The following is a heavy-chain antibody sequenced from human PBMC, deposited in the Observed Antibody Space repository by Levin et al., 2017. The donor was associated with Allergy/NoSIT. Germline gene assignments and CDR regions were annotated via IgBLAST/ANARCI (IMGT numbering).Heavy chain of an antibody. CDR3: ARGLKFGELLYRYTRISHLPDY. J-gene: IGHJ4*02. Sequence: SETLSLTCAVYGGSFSGYYWSWIRQPPGKGLEWIGEINHSGSTNYNPSLKSRVTISVDTSKNQFSLKLSSVTAADTAVYYCARGLKFGELLYRYTRISHLPDYWGQGTLVTVSS. D-gene: IGHD3-10*01. V-gene: IGHV4-34*01. CDR1: GGSFSGYY. CDR2: INHSGST.